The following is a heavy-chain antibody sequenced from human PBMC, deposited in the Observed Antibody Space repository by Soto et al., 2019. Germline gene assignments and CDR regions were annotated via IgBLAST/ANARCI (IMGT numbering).Heavy chain of an antibody. CDR2: ISYDGSNK. D-gene: IGHD3-10*01. J-gene: IGHJ5*02. Sequence: GGSLRLSCAASGFTFSSYGMHWVRQAPGKGLEWVAVISYDGSNKYYADSVKGRFTISRDNSKNTLYLQMNSLRAEDTAVYYCAKSLVRGVISRWFDPWGQGTLVTVSS. CDR1: GFTFSSYG. CDR3: AKSLVRGVISRWFDP. V-gene: IGHV3-30*18.